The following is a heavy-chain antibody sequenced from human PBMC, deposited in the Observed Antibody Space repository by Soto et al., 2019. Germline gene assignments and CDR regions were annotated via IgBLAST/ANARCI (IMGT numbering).Heavy chain of an antibody. Sequence: QVQLQQWGAGLLKPSETLSLTCAVYGGSFSGYYWSWIRQPPGKGLEWIGEINHSGSTNYNPSLKSRVTISVDTSKNQFSLKLSSVTAADTAVYHCARGTTVTHYYYYYMDVWGKGTTVTVSS. J-gene: IGHJ6*03. CDR2: INHSGST. CDR3: ARGTTVTHYYYYYMDV. CDR1: GGSFSGYY. D-gene: IGHD4-17*01. V-gene: IGHV4-34*01.